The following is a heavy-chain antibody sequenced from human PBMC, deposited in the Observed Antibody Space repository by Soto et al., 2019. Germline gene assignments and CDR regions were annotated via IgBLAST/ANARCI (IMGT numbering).Heavy chain of an antibody. CDR2: IYYSGST. J-gene: IGHJ4*02. CDR3: AREGAMVRRSFDY. Sequence: SETLSHTCTASGGSISSDYWSWLRRPPGKGLEWIGYIYYSGSTNYNPSLKSRVTISVDTSKNQFSLKLSSVTAADTAVYYCAREGAMVRRSFDYWGQGTLVTVSS. D-gene: IGHD3-10*01. V-gene: IGHV4-59*01. CDR1: GGSISSDY.